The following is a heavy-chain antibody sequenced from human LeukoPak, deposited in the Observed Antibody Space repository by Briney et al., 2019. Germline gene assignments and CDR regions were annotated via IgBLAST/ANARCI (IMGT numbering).Heavy chain of an antibody. CDR2: ISSSSSYI. D-gene: IGHD2-2*02. Sequence: SGGSLRLSCAASGFTFSSYSMNWVRQAPGKGLEWVSSISSSSSYIYYADSVKGRFTISRDNAKNSLYLQMNSLRAEDTAVYYCARVKIPSNWFDPWGQGTLVTVSS. V-gene: IGHV3-21*01. CDR1: GFTFSSYS. J-gene: IGHJ5*02. CDR3: ARVKIPSNWFDP.